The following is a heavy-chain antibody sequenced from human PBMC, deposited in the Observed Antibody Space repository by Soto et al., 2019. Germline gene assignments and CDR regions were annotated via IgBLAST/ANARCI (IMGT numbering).Heavy chain of an antibody. V-gene: IGHV3-30-3*01. Sequence: QMQLVESGGGLAHPGGPLRLSGAASGFTFINYLSHWVRRAQGKGLGWVPVVSFDGTNKYYADSVKGRFTISKENSKNTLYLQMNSLRREDTAVYYCARLPGPLVAVLYIYPLDGREAMSDVDVWGQGTTVTVSS. J-gene: IGHJ6*02. CDR2: VSFDGTNK. CDR1: GFTFINYL. CDR3: ARLPGPLVAVLYIYPLDGREAMSDVDV. D-gene: IGHD6-19*01.